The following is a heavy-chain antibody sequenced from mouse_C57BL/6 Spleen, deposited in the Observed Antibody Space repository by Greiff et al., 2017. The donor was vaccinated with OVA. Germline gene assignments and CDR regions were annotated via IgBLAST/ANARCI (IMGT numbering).Heavy chain of an antibody. V-gene: IGHV14-1*01. Sequence: EVQLQQSGAELVRPGASVKLSCTASGFTFTDYYMHWVKQRPEQGLEWIGRIDPEDGDTEYAPKFQGKATMTADTSSNTAYLQLSSLTSEDTAVYYCTGYYSNYGDMDYWGQGTSVTVSS. CDR1: GFTFTDYY. D-gene: IGHD2-5*01. CDR2: IDPEDGDT. J-gene: IGHJ4*01. CDR3: TGYYSNYGDMDY.